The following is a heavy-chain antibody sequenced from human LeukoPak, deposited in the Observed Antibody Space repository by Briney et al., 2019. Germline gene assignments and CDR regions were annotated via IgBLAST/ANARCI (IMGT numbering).Heavy chain of an antibody. CDR3: AELGITMIGGV. D-gene: IGHD3-10*02. Sequence: DPGGSLRLSCAASGFTFSDYSMNWVRQAPGKGLEWVSYICSSGSTVYYADSVKGRFTISRDNAKNSLYLQMNSLRAEDTAVYYCAELGITMIGGVWGKGTTVTISS. CDR2: ICSSGSTV. CDR1: GFTFSDYS. V-gene: IGHV3-48*04. J-gene: IGHJ6*04.